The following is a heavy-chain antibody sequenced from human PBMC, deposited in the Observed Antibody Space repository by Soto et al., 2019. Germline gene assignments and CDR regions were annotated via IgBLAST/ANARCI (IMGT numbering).Heavy chain of an antibody. CDR1: GYTFTSYA. D-gene: IGHD3-10*01. V-gene: IGHV1-3*01. CDR2: INAGNGNT. CDR3: SRELITMVRGAIYYYYGMDV. Sequence: ASVKVSCKASGYTFTSYAMHWVRQAPGQRLEWMGWINAGNGNTKYSQKFQGRVTITRDTSASTAYMELSSLRSEDTAVYYCSRELITMVRGAIYYYYGMDVWGQRTTVTVSS. J-gene: IGHJ6*02.